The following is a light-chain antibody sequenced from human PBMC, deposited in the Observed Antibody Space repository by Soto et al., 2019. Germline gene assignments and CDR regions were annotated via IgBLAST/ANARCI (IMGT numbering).Light chain of an antibody. Sequence: QSVLTQPASVSGSPGQSITISCTGTSSDVGGYNYVSWYQQHPGKAPKLMIYDVSNRPSGVSNRFSGSKSGNTASLTISVLQAEDEADYYCSSYTSSSTLVFGGVTKVTVL. CDR1: SSDVGGYNY. V-gene: IGLV2-14*01. CDR3: SSYTSSSTLV. J-gene: IGLJ2*01. CDR2: DVS.